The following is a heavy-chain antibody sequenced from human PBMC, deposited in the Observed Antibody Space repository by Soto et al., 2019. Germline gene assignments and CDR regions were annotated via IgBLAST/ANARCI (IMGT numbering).Heavy chain of an antibody. J-gene: IGHJ5*02. D-gene: IGHD2-2*01. CDR1: GGMFYSSA. CDR2: IVPMNGSP. V-gene: IGHV1-69*13. Sequence: GASVKVSCKASGGMFYSSAINWVRQAPGQGLEWMGGIVPMNGSPKYAQEFLGRVTISADASATTAYMDLSGLKSEDTAVYYCSFAPNWTYQLDPWGQGTLVTVSS. CDR3: SFAPNWTYQLDP.